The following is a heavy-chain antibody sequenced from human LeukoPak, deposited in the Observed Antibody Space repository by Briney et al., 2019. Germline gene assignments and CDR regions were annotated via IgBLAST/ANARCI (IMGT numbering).Heavy chain of an antibody. CDR3: AKDIGDY. CDR1: GFTFSNYA. CDR2: ISWNSGSI. J-gene: IGHJ4*02. Sequence: PGGSLRLSCAASGFTFSNYAMNWVRQAPGKGLEWVSGISWNSGSIGYADSVKGRFTISRDNAKNSLYLQMNSLRAEDTALYYCAKDIGDYWGQGTLVTVSS. V-gene: IGHV3-9*01.